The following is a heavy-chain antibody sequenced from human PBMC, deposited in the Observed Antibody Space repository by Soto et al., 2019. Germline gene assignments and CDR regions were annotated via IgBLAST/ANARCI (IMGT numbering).Heavy chain of an antibody. J-gene: IGHJ4*02. CDR3: ARVLDTRGCFDY. CDR1: GGSIGGGGYY. D-gene: IGHD2-2*01. V-gene: IGHV4-30-4*01. Sequence: TLSLTCTVSGGSIGGGGYYWTWIGQPPAKGLEWIEYIYYSGCTSYIPSLKSRVTISVDTSKPQCSLKLSSVTAADTAWYFWARVLDTRGCFDYWGQGTLVTVSS. CDR2: IYYSGCT.